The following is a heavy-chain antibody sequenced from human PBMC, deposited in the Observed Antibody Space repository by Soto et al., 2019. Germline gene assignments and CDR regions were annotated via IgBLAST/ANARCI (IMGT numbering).Heavy chain of an antibody. CDR1: GFIFSNNG. J-gene: IGHJ4*02. Sequence: PGGSLRLSCVGSGFIFSNNGMHWVRQTPGKGLEWVAFMSYDGSDTFYADSVKGRFTISRDNSKNTLFLHMSNLSAEDTALYYCTIVRVADSALDHWGQGTLVTVSS. V-gene: IGHV3-30*02. CDR2: MSYDGSDT. D-gene: IGHD3-10*02. CDR3: TIVRVADSALDH.